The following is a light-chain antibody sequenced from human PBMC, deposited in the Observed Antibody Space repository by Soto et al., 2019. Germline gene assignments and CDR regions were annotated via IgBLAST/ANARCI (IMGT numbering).Light chain of an antibody. CDR3: QHRTNWSLLT. Sequence: EIVLTQSPATLSLSPGERATLACRASQSVGSSFAWYQQKPGPAPRLLIHDTSNRATDIPARFSGSGAGTDFTLTISSLEPEDFAFYYCQHRTNWSLLTFGGGTKVEIK. CDR2: DTS. J-gene: IGKJ4*01. V-gene: IGKV3-11*01. CDR1: QSVGSS.